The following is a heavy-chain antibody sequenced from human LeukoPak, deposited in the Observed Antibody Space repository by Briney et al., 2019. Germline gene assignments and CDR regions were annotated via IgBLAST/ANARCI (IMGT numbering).Heavy chain of an antibody. CDR3: ARESSSGSWYYFDY. CDR2: INWNGGST. V-gene: IGHV3-20*04. Sequence: PGGSLRLSCAASGFTFDDYGMSWVRQAPGKGLEWVSGINWNGGSTGYADSVKGRFTISRDNAKNPLYLQMNSLRAEDTALYYCARESSSGSWYYFDYWGQGTLVTVSS. J-gene: IGHJ4*02. CDR1: GFTFDDYG. D-gene: IGHD6-19*01.